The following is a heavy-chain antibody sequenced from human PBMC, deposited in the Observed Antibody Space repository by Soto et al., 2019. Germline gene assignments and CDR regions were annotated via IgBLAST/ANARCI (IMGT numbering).Heavy chain of an antibody. CDR2: ISYSGST. CDR1: GGSVGSGYYY. CDR3: ARHRYSYGVYYFDY. Sequence: PSETLSLTCTVSGGSVGSGYYYWSWIRQPSGKGLEWIGSISYSGSTNYNPSLTSRVTISVDTSKNQFSLKLSSVTAADTAVYYCARHRYSYGVYYFDYWGQGTLVTVSS. D-gene: IGHD5-18*01. J-gene: IGHJ4*02. V-gene: IGHV4-61*01.